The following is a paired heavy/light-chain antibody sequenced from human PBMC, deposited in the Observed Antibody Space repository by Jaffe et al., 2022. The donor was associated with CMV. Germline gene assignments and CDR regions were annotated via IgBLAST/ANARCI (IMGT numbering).Heavy chain of an antibody. J-gene: IGHJ3*02. CDR3: TKDVQPLVGWNAFDI. V-gene: IGHV3-9*01. CDR2: ISWNSGSI. D-gene: IGHD3-9*01. CDR1: GFTFDDYA. Sequence: EAQLVESGGDLVQPGRSLRLSCEASGFTFDDYAMHWVRLVPGKGLEWVSGISWNSGSIAYADSVKGRFTISRDNAKNSLYLQMNSLRPEDTALYYCTKDVQPLVGWNAFDIWGQGTTVTVSS.
Light chain of an antibody. Sequence: QSALTQPPSASGSPGQSVTISCTGTNNDIGGYNFVSWYQLHPGKVPKLMIYEVSKRPSGVPDRFSGSKSGNTASLTVSGLQAEDEADYYCSSFAAINSLGYVFGTGTKV. J-gene: IGLJ1*01. CDR3: SSFAAINSLGYV. CDR2: EVS. V-gene: IGLV2-8*01. CDR1: NNDIGGYNF.